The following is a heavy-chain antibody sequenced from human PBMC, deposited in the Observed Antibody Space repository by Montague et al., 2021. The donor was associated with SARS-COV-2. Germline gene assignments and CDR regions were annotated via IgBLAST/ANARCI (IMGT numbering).Heavy chain of an antibody. Sequence: SLRLSCSASGFTFSTYGMYWVRQPPGKGLEWVSEIHGRGDGTYYXDSVKGRFTISRDNSKNTLYLQMNSLRGEDTAVYYCARDQNYGMDVRGQGTTVVVSS. CDR2: IHGRGDGT. J-gene: IGHJ6*02. V-gene: IGHV3-23*01. CDR1: GFTFSTYG. CDR3: ARDQNYGMDV.